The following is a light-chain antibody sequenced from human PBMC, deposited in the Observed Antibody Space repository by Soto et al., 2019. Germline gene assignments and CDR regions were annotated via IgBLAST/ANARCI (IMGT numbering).Light chain of an antibody. Sequence: DIQMTQSPSSLSASVGDRVTSTCRPSQSISSYLNWYQQKPGKAPKLLIYAASSLQSGVPSRFSGSGSGTDFTLTISSLQPEDFATYYCQQSYSTLFTFGQGTKVDIK. CDR1: QSISSY. V-gene: IGKV1-39*01. CDR3: QQSYSTLFT. CDR2: AAS. J-gene: IGKJ2*01.